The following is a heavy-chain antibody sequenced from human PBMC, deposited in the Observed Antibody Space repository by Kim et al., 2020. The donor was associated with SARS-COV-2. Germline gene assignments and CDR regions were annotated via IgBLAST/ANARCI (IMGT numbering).Heavy chain of an antibody. CDR1: GYSFTNYW. J-gene: IGHJ5*02. V-gene: IGHV5-51*01. CDR2: IHPGDSDT. Sequence: GESLKISCKRSGYSFTNYWIGWVRQMSGKGLEWMGIIHPGDSDTRYSPSFQGQVTISADNSISTAYLQWSSLKASDTAMYYCARASYCSGGSCYGNFDWFDPWGRGTQVTVSS. D-gene: IGHD2-15*01. CDR3: ARASYCSGGSCYGNFDWFDP.